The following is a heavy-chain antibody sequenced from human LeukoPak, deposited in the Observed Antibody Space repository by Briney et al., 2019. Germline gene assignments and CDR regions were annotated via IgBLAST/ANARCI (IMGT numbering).Heavy chain of an antibody. Sequence: GGSLRLSCAASGFTFSSYAMSWVRQAPGKGLEWVSAISGSGGSTYYADSVKGRFTISRDNSKNTLYLRMNSLRAEDTAVYYCATLIAAAGKFDYWGQGTLVTVSS. D-gene: IGHD6-13*01. CDR2: ISGSGGST. V-gene: IGHV3-23*01. J-gene: IGHJ4*02. CDR3: ATLIAAAGKFDY. CDR1: GFTFSSYA.